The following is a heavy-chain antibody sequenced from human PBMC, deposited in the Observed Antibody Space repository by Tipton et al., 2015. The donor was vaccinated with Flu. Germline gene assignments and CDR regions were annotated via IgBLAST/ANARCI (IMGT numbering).Heavy chain of an antibody. CDR3: AKVIPELVAGLDY. V-gene: IGHV3-23*01. J-gene: IGHJ4*02. D-gene: IGHD6-19*01. CDR2: IRGSAGRGAGT. Sequence: SLRLSCAASGFIFSRYAMSWVRQAPGKGLEWVSNIRGSAGRGAGTYYADSVKGRFSISRDNSKNTLYLQMNSLRAEDTAIYYCAKVIPELVAGLDYWGQGTLVTVSS. CDR1: GFIFSRYA.